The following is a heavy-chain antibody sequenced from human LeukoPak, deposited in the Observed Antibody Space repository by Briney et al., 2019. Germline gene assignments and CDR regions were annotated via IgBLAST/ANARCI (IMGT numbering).Heavy chain of an antibody. D-gene: IGHD2/OR15-2a*01. J-gene: IGHJ6*03. CDR2: IYGGST. CDR1: GFTVNDDY. Sequence: PRGSLRLSCAASGFTVNDDYMTWVRQAPGKGLEWVSIIYGGSTYYADSVKGRFTISRDNSKNTVYLQMNSLRAEDTAVYYCARDFEGVHRTTNSYTYYYYMDVWGKGTTVIVSS. CDR3: ARDFEGVHRTTNSYTYYYYMDV. V-gene: IGHV3-53*01.